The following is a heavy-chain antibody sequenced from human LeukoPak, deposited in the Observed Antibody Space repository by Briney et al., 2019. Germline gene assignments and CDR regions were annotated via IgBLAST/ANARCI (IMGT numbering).Heavy chain of an antibody. CDR2: MSSDGNAM. V-gene: IGHV3-30-3*01. D-gene: IGHD3-22*01. CDR3: VRESEYYFDHSASFDY. J-gene: IGHJ4*02. Sequence: GRSLRLSCAASGFTFTAYLIHWVRQAPGKGLEWVAVMSSDGNAMFYADSVKGRFTISRDNSKNTLYLHMNSLRAEDTAVYYCVRESEYYFDHSASFDYWGQGTLVTVSS. CDR1: GFTFTAYL.